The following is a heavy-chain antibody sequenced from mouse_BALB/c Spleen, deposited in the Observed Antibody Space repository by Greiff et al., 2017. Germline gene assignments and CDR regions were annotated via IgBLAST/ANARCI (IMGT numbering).Heavy chain of an antibody. CDR1: GFTFTDYY. J-gene: IGHJ1*01. CDR2: IRNKANGYTT. Sequence: EVQRVESGGGLVQPGGSLRLSCATSGFTFTDYYMSWVRQPPGKALEWLGFIRNKANGYTTEYSASVKGRFTISRDNSQSILYLQMNTLRAEDSATYYCARDILYYYGSSYGYFDVWGAGTTVTVSS. V-gene: IGHV7-3*02. CDR3: ARDILYYYGSSYGYFDV. D-gene: IGHD1-1*01.